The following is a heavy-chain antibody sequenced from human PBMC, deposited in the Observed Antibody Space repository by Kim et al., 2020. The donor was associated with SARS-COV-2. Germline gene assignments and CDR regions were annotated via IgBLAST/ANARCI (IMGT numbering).Heavy chain of an antibody. CDR1: GFTFCSYS. Sequence: GGSLRLSCAASGFTFCSYSMNWVRQAPGKGLEWVSSISSSSSYIYYADSVKGRFTISRDNAKNSLYLQMNSLRAEDTAVYYCARGPPFIAAAGTGRTCDYWGQGTLVTVSS. D-gene: IGHD6-13*01. J-gene: IGHJ4*02. CDR2: ISSSSSYI. V-gene: IGHV3-21*01. CDR3: ARGPPFIAAAGTGRTCDY.